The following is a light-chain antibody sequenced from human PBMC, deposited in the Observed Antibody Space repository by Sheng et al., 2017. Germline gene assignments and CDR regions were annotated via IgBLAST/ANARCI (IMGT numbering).Light chain of an antibody. CDR2: HNH. CDR1: RSDIGSST. Sequence: QSVLTQPPSASGTPGQMVTISCSGSRSDIGSSTVNWYQQFPGTAPKLLIYHNHRRPSGVPDRFSGSKSDTSAFLAISSLQSEDEADYYCAAWDDSLNGPAFGGGTKLTVL. J-gene: IGLJ3*02. V-gene: IGLV1-44*01. CDR3: AAWDDSLNGPA.